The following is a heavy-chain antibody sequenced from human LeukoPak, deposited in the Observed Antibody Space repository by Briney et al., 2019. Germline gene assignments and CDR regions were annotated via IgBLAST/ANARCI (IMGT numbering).Heavy chain of an antibody. CDR1: GGSISSHY. D-gene: IGHD3-10*01. V-gene: IGHV4-59*11. CDR2: IYYSGST. Sequence: PSETLSLTCTVSGGSISSHYWSRIRQPPGKGLEWIGYIYYSGSTNYNPSLKSRVTISVDTSKNQFSLKLSSVTAADTAVYYCAREQGAYGSGSYDAFDIWGQGTMVTVSS. J-gene: IGHJ3*02. CDR3: AREQGAYGSGSYDAFDI.